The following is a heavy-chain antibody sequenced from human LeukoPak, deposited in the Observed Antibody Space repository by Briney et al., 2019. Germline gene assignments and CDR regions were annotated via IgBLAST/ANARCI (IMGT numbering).Heavy chain of an antibody. CDR3: ARHGNLVVPANYYYMDV. CDR2: IYYSGST. CDR1: GGSISSYY. V-gene: IGHV4-59*08. Sequence: SEPLSLTCTVSGGSISSYYWSWIRQPTGKGLEWIGYIYYSGSTNYNPSLKSRVTISVDTSKNQLSLTLSSVTAADTAVYYCARHGNLVVPANYYYMDVWGKGTTVTVSS. D-gene: IGHD2-2*01. J-gene: IGHJ6*03.